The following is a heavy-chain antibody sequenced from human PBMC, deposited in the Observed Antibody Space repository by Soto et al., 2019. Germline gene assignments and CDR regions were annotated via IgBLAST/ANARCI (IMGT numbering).Heavy chain of an antibody. Sequence: RSLTCTVSGGSISSSSYYWGWIRQPPGKGLEWIGHIFHTGSTYSNPSLKSRVTMSVDTSKNQFSLSLSSVTATDTAVYYCARRRIVVATDFDFWGQGTLVTVSS. J-gene: IGHJ4*02. CDR3: ARRRIVVATDFDF. CDR2: IFHTGST. V-gene: IGHV4-39*01. D-gene: IGHD1-26*01. CDR1: GGSISSSSYY.